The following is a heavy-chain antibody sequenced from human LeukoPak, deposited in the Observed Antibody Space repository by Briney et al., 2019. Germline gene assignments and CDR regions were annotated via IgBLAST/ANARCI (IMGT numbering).Heavy chain of an antibody. V-gene: IGHV4-30-4*01. D-gene: IGHD3-10*01. Sequence: PSETLSLTCTVSGGSIRSGNYYWRWIRQSPGKVLEWIGYINYSGRTYYHPALKSRITMSRYTSKNQFSLRLTAVSAAGTAVCFCVRGDYYGSGNYRHFEYWREGTLVTVSS. CDR2: INYSGRT. CDR3: VRGDYYGSGNYRHFEY. J-gene: IGHJ4*02. CDR1: GGSIRSGNYY.